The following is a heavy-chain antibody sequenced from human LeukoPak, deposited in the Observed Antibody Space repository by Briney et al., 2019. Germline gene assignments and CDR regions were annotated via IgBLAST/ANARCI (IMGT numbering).Heavy chain of an antibody. J-gene: IGHJ6*03. V-gene: IGHV4-61*02. CDR2: IYSTGRV. Sequence: PSETLSLTCTVSGVSITSGTYYWTWIRQPAGKGLEWIGRIYSTGRVNYNPSLKSRVTISVDTSKNQFSLKLSSVTAADTAVYYCAREGSDYYGSGSYYRSYYYYMDVWGKGTTVTISS. CDR1: GVSITSGTYY. CDR3: AREGSDYYGSGSYYRSYYYYMDV. D-gene: IGHD3-10*01.